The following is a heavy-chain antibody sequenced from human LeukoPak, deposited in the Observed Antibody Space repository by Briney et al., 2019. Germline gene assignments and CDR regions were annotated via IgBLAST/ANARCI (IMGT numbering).Heavy chain of an antibody. J-gene: IGHJ3*02. Sequence: GAAVKVTCQASGYTFTSYGISWVRQPPGQGLDWMGCISAYNGNTNYAQKLQGRVTMTTDTSTSTAYMELRSLRSDDTAVYYCAMTHYYDSSGYYWEDAFDIWGQGTMVTVSS. V-gene: IGHV1-18*01. CDR1: GYTFTSYG. CDR3: AMTHYYDSSGYYWEDAFDI. D-gene: IGHD3-22*01. CDR2: ISAYNGNT.